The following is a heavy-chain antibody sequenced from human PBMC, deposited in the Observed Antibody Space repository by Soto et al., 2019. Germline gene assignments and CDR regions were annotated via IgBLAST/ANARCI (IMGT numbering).Heavy chain of an antibody. CDR1: GGTFSSYA. CDR2: IIPIFGTA. Sequence: QVQLVQSGAEVKKPGSSVKVSCKASGGTFSSYAISWVRQAPGQGLEWMGGIIPIFGTANYAQKFQGRVTIAADESTSTAYMELSSLRSEDTAVYYCARGGRRYDSSGYYLDYWGQGTLVTVSS. CDR3: ARGGRRYDSSGYYLDY. V-gene: IGHV1-69*01. D-gene: IGHD3-22*01. J-gene: IGHJ4*02.